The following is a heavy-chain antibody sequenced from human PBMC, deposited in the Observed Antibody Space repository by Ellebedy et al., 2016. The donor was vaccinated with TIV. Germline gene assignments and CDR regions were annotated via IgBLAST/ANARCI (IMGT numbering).Heavy chain of an antibody. V-gene: IGHV4-4*02. D-gene: IGHD3-10*01. CDR3: ARGLVRGRLFDP. J-gene: IGHJ5*02. CDR1: GGSINSSNW. Sequence: MPGGSLRLSCAVSGGSINSSNWWSWVRQPPGKGLEWIGEIYHSGSTNYNPSLKSRVTISVDKSKNQFSLKLSSVTAADTAVYYCARGLVRGRLFDPWGQGTLVTVSS. CDR2: IYHSGST.